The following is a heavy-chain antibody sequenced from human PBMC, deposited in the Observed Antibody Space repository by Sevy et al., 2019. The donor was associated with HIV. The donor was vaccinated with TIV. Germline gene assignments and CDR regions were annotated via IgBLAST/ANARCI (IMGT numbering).Heavy chain of an antibody. V-gene: IGHV4-30-4*01. CDR2: IYYSGST. Sequence: SVTLSLTCTVSGGSISSGDYYWSWIRQPPGKGLEWIGYIYYSGSTYYNPSLKSRVTIPVDTSKNQFSLKLSSVTAADTAVYYCARVKATYYYDSSGYLDYWGQGTLVTVSS. CDR1: GGSISSGDYY. CDR3: ARVKATYYYDSSGYLDY. D-gene: IGHD3-22*01. J-gene: IGHJ4*02.